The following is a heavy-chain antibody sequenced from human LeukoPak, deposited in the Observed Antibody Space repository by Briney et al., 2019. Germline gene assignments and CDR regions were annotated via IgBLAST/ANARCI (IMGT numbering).Heavy chain of an antibody. D-gene: IGHD4-17*01. CDR2: ISGSGGST. V-gene: IGHV3-23*01. Sequence: GGSPRLSCTASGFTFSSYAMSWVRQAPGRGLEWVSAISGSGGSTYYADSVKGRFTISRDNSKNTLYLQMNSLRAEDTAVYYCAKAPGDSSDYWGQGTLVTVSS. CDR1: GFTFSSYA. J-gene: IGHJ4*02. CDR3: AKAPGDSSDY.